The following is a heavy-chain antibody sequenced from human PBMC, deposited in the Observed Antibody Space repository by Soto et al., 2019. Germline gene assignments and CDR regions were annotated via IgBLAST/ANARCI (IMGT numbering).Heavy chain of an antibody. Sequence: ASVNVYWKAAGYGFSIYAMHWVRQAPGQRLEWMGWINAGNGNTKYSQKFQGRVTITRDTSASTAYMELSSLRSEDTAVYYCARDHYGVGAFDIWGQGTMVTVSS. V-gene: IGHV1-3*01. D-gene: IGHD4-17*01. CDR1: GYGFSIYA. CDR2: INAGNGNT. CDR3: ARDHYGVGAFDI. J-gene: IGHJ3*02.